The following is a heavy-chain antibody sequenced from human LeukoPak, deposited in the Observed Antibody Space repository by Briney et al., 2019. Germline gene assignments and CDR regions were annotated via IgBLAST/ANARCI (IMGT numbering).Heavy chain of an antibody. J-gene: IGHJ4*02. D-gene: IGHD3-22*01. CDR1: GYTFTSYD. CDR3: ARGIMTYYYDSSGYYDF. V-gene: IGHV1-8*03. CDR2: MNPNSGNT. Sequence: ASVKVSCKASGYTFTSYDINWVRQATGQGLEWMGWMNPNSGNTGYAQKFQGRVTITRNTPISTAYMELSSLRSEDTAVYYCARGIMTYYYDSSGYYDFWGQGTLVTVSS.